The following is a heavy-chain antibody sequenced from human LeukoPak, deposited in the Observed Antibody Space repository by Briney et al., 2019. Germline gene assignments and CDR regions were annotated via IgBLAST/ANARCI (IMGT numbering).Heavy chain of an antibody. J-gene: IGHJ4*02. CDR1: GYTFTTYY. CDR3: ARAWTDYNILTGYYTGPFDF. CDR2: ISGYNGNT. Sequence: GASVKVSCKTSGYTFTTYYITWVRQAPGQGLEWMGWISGYNGNTNYAQNLQSRVTMTTDTSTSTAYLELRSLRSDDTAVYYCARAWTDYNILTGYYTGPFDFWGQGTLVTVSS. D-gene: IGHD3-9*01. V-gene: IGHV1-18*01.